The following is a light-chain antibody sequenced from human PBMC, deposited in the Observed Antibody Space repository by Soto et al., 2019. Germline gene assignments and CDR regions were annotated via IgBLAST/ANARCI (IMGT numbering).Light chain of an antibody. J-gene: IGKJ4*01. CDR2: GAS. V-gene: IGKV3-15*01. CDR3: QQYNSWPPHT. Sequence: EIVMTQSPATLSVSPGERATLSCRASQSVSSNLAWYQQKPGQAPRLLIYGASTRATASIPARFSSSRSGTDFTLTIISLQYKDVEFYDCQQYNSWPPHTCGGGTKVEIK. CDR1: QSVSSN.